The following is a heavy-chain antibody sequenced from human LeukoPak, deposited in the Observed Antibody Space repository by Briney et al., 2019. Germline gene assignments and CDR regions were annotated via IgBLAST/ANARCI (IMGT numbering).Heavy chain of an antibody. J-gene: IGHJ4*02. CDR1: GYTFTSYY. D-gene: IGHD3-16*01. CDR2: IYPSGGSV. Sequence: ASVKVSCKASGYTFTSYYIHWVRQAPGQGLEWMGMIYPSGGSVNYAQNFQGRFTMTRDTSTNTVYMELSSLRSEDTAVCYCAREQEGGTFDYWGQGTLVTVSS. V-gene: IGHV1-46*01. CDR3: AREQEGGTFDY.